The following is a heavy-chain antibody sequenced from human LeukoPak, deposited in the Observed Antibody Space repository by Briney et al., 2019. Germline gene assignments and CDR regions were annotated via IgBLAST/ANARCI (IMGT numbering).Heavy chain of an antibody. D-gene: IGHD6-13*01. CDR3: AKDIYGGGAAAGSYYFDY. CDR2: ISGSGGST. J-gene: IGHJ4*02. V-gene: IGHV3-23*01. CDR1: GFTFSSYA. Sequence: QSGGSLRLSCAASGFTFSSYAMSWVRQVSGKGLEWVSVISGSGGSTYYADSVKGRFTISRDNSKNTLYLQMNSLRAEDTAVYYCAKDIYGGGAAAGSYYFDYWGQGTLVTVSS.